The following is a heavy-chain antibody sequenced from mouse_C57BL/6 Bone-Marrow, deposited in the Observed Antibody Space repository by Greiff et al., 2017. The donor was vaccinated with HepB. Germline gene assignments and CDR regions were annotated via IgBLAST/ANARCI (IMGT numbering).Heavy chain of an antibody. CDR2: ISSGSSTI. CDR3: ARGAVNYGVY. J-gene: IGHJ2*01. Sequence: EVKLVESGGGLVKPGGSLKLSCAASGFTFSDYGMHWVRQAPEKGLEWVAYISSGSSTIYYADTVKGRFTISRDKAKNTLFRQMTSLRSEDTALYYCARGAVNYGVYGGQGTTLTVSS. V-gene: IGHV5-17*01. CDR1: GFTFSDYG.